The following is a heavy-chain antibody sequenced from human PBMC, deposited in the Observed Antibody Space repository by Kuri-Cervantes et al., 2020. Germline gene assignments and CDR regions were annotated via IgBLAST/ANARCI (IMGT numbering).Heavy chain of an antibody. V-gene: IGHV3-23*01. CDR3: AKADSGRGGEAD. J-gene: IGHJ4*02. Sequence: GGSLRLSCAASGFTFSSYAMSWVRQAPGKGLEWVSVISGSGGSTYYADSVKGRFTISRDNFKNTLDLQMNSLRAEDTAVYYCAKADSGRGGEADWGQGTLVTVSS. CDR2: ISGSGGST. D-gene: IGHD3-10*01. CDR1: GFTFSSYA.